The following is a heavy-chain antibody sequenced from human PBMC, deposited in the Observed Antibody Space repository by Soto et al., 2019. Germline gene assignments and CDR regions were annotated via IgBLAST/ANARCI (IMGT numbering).Heavy chain of an antibody. CDR2: IYYSGST. Sequence: QVQLQESGPGLVKPSQTLSLTCTVSGGSISSGGYYWSWIRQHPGKGLEWIGYIYYSGSTYYNPSLKGRVTISVDTSKNQFSLKLSAVTAADTAVYYCARVNTVAAAGRGRHYYYYGMDVWGQGTTVTVSS. CDR3: ARVNTVAAAGRGRHYYYYGMDV. D-gene: IGHD6-13*01. J-gene: IGHJ6*02. V-gene: IGHV4-31*03. CDR1: GGSISSGGYY.